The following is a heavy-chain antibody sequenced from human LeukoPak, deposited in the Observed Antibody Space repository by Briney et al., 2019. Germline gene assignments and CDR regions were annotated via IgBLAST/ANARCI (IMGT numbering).Heavy chain of an antibody. CDR3: ARTYDHTGSHYYYYMDV. J-gene: IGHJ6*03. Sequence: QSGGSLRLSCAASGFTFNSYTMNWVRQAPGQGLGWVSFISSGSDTIYYADSVKGRFTISRDNAKNSLSLQMNSLSAEDTAVYFCARTYDHTGSHYYYYMDVWGKGTTVTVSS. CDR1: GFTFNSYT. D-gene: IGHD3-22*01. CDR2: ISSGSDTI. V-gene: IGHV3-48*01.